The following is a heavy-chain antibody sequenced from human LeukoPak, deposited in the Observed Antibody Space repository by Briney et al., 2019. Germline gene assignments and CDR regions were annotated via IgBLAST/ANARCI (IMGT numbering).Heavy chain of an antibody. CDR1: GFTFSSYA. D-gene: IGHD3-10*01. V-gene: IGHV3-30*04. Sequence: GGFLRLSCAASGFTFSSYAMHWVRQAPGKGLEWVAVISYDGSNKYYADSVKGRFTISRDNSKNTLYLQMNSLRAEDTAVYYCARAIWFGELFDWFDPWGQGTLVTVSS. J-gene: IGHJ5*02. CDR2: ISYDGSNK. CDR3: ARAIWFGELFDWFDP.